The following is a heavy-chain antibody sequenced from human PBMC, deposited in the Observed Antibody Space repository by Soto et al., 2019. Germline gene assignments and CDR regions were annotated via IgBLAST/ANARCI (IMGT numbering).Heavy chain of an antibody. Sequence: QLQLVQSAAEVKKPGASVRVSCQAYGYPFIKYGISWIRQAPEQGLEWMGWIKVDSGYTNYAQKFQGRVTMTADTSSDTAFMELRSLRLDDTAVYFCATSYDTGFDPWGQGTQVSVSS. D-gene: IGHD3-9*01. J-gene: IGHJ5*02. CDR3: ATSYDTGFDP. V-gene: IGHV1-18*04. CDR1: GYPFIKYG. CDR2: IKVDSGYT.